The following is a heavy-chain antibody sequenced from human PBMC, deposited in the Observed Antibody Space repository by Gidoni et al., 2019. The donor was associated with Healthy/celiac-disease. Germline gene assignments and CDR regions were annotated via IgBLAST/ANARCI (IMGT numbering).Heavy chain of an antibody. D-gene: IGHD3-3*01. J-gene: IGHJ3*02. Sequence: EVQLVDSGGGLVQPGGSLRLSCAASGFTFSSSWMSWVRQAPGKGLEWVANIKQDGSEKYYVDSGKGRFTISRDNAKNSLYLQMNSLRAEDTAVYYCARGEGLRFLEWSRYFGGHAFDIWGQGTMVTVSS. CDR3: ARGEGLRFLEWSRYFGGHAFDI. CDR1: GFTFSSSW. V-gene: IGHV3-7*03. CDR2: IKQDGSEK.